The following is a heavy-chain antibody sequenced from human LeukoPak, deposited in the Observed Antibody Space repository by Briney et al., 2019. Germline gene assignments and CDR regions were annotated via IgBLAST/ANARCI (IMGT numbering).Heavy chain of an antibody. CDR1: GGSFSGYY. CDR3: ASLRVVAATNDY. CDR2: INHSGST. J-gene: IGHJ4*02. D-gene: IGHD2-15*01. V-gene: IGHV4-34*01. Sequence: PSETLSPTCAVYGGSFSGYYWSWIRQPPGKGLEWIGEINHSGSTNYNPSLKSRVTISVDTSKNQFSLKLSSVTAADTAVYYCASLRVVAATNDYWGQGTLVTVSS.